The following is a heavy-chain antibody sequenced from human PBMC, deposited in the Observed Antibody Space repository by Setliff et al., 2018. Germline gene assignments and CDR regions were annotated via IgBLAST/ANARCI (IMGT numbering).Heavy chain of an antibody. CDR2: VHFGGDT. Sequence: SETLSLTCTVSSGSINSYYWSWVRQSPGKGLEWIGFVHFGGDTNYNPSLKSRVTMSADTSNNQFSLNLRSVTAADTALYYCARSPSSGAYWNPRPFYSDYWARGTLVTVSS. CDR3: ARSPSSGAYWNPRPFYSDY. CDR1: SGSINSYY. V-gene: IGHV4-59*01. J-gene: IGHJ4*02. D-gene: IGHD1-26*01.